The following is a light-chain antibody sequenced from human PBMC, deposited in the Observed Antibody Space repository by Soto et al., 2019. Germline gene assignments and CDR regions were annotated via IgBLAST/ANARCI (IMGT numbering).Light chain of an antibody. CDR2: DAS. Sequence: EIVLKQSPATLSLSPGERATLSCRASQSISSDLAWYQQKPGQAPRLLIYDASNRATGIPARFSGSGSGTGCTLTISSLEPEDVAVYYCQLRIHWPPARSFGGGTKVEIK. CDR1: QSISSD. J-gene: IGKJ4*01. CDR3: QLRIHWPPARS. V-gene: IGKV3-11*01.